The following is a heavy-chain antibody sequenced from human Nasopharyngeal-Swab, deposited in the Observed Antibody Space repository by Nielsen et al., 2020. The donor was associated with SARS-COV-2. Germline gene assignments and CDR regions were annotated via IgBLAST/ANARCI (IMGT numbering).Heavy chain of an antibody. V-gene: IGHV2-70*11. J-gene: IGHJ4*02. CDR3: ARGYYYDSSGYFDY. Sequence: SGPTLVKPTQTLTLTCTFSGFSLSTSGMCVSWIRQPPGKALEWLARIDWGDDKYYSTSLKTRLTISKDTSKNQVVLTMTNMDPVDTATYYCARGYYYDSSGYFDYWGQGTLVTVSS. CDR1: GFSLSTSGMC. CDR2: IDWGDDK. D-gene: IGHD3-22*01.